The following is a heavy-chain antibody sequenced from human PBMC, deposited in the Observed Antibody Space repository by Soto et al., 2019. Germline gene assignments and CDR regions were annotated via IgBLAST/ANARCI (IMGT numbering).Heavy chain of an antibody. V-gene: IGHV1-18*01. D-gene: IGHD2-2*01. Sequence: QVHLAQAGCEVKKPGASLKVSCKASNYTFIKYDINWVRQAPGRGREWMGWISAYSGYTHSAPQFQGRLTLATATSASTDYMELTSLRSDDAAVYYCARGSGIVIPAASPEEFALRGHCTSVAVYS. CDR1: NYTFIKYD. CDR2: ISAYSGYT. CDR3: ARGSGIVIPAASPEEFAL. J-gene: IGHJ3*01.